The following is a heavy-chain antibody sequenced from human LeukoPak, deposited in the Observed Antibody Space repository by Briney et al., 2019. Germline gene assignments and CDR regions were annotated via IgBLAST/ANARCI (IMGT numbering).Heavy chain of an antibody. CDR1: GYTFTSYD. D-gene: IGHD3-22*01. Sequence: ASVKVSCKASGYTFTSYDINWVRRATGQGLEWMGWMNPNSGNTGYAQKFQGRVTITRNTSISTAYMELSSLRSEDTAVYYCARGEPDYYDSSGPGGYWGQGTLVTVSS. V-gene: IGHV1-8*03. CDR3: ARGEPDYYDSSGPGGY. CDR2: MNPNSGNT. J-gene: IGHJ4*02.